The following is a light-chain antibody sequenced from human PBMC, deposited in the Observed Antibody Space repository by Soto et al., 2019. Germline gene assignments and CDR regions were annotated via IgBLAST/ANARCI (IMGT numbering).Light chain of an antibody. Sequence: DIQMTQSPSILSASVGDRVTITCRASQSVTTWLAWYQQKPGKAPKLLIYKASNLESGLPSRFTGSGSGTEFTLTISSLQSDDFATYYCQQYSTYPITFGQGTRLEIK. V-gene: IGKV1-5*03. CDR1: QSVTTW. J-gene: IGKJ5*01. CDR3: QQYSTYPIT. CDR2: KAS.